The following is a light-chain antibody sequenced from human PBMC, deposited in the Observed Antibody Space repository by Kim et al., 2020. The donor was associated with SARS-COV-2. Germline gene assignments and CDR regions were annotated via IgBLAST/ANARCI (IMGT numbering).Light chain of an antibody. Sequence: HSIPISCTGTSSDVGGYNYVSWYQPPPGKAPNLMIYEVSKRPSGVSNRFSGSKSGNTASLTISGLQAEDEADYYCSSYTSSSTYWVFGGGTKLTVL. V-gene: IGLV2-14*01. CDR1: SSDVGGYNY. CDR2: EVS. CDR3: SSYTSSSTYWV. J-gene: IGLJ3*02.